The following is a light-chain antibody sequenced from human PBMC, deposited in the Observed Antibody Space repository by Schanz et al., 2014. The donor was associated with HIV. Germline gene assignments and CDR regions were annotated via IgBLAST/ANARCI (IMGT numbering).Light chain of an antibody. V-gene: IGLV1-44*01. CDR2: ATY. CDR3: ATWDDSLNGVV. J-gene: IGLJ2*01. CDR1: SSNIGSNA. Sequence: QSVLTQPPSASGTPGQSVTISCSGSSSNIGSNAVHWYQQLPGTAPKLLIYATYNRPSGVPDRFFGSKSGTSASLAISGLRSDDEAHYYCATWDDSLNGVVFGGGTKLTVL.